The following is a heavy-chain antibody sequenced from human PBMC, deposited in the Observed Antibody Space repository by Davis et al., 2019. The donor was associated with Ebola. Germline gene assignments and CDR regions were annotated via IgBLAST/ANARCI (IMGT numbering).Heavy chain of an antibody. CDR1: GFTFSSYA. J-gene: IGHJ4*02. D-gene: IGHD6-19*01. V-gene: IGHV3-23*01. Sequence: GESLKISCAASGFTFSSYAMSWVRQAPGKGLEWVSAIIGSGGSTYYADSVKGRFTISRDNSKNTLYLQMNSLRAEDTAVYYCARVAIAVAITYYFDYWGQGTLVTVSS. CDR3: ARVAIAVAITYYFDY. CDR2: IIGSGGST.